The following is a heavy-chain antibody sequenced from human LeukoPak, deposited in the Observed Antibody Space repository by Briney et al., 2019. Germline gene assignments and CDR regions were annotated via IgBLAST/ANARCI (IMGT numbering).Heavy chain of an antibody. D-gene: IGHD2-8*01. CDR3: ARVRLWAHPASDCTNGVCYIPLYNWFDP. CDR1: GGTFSSYA. CDR2: IIPILGIA. Sequence: GASVKVSCKASGGTFSSYAISWVRQAPGQGLEWMGRIIPILGIANYAQKFQGRVTITADKSTSTAYMELSSLRSEDTAVYYCARVRLWAHPASDCTNGVCYIPLYNWFDPWGQGTLVTVSS. J-gene: IGHJ5*02. V-gene: IGHV1-69*04.